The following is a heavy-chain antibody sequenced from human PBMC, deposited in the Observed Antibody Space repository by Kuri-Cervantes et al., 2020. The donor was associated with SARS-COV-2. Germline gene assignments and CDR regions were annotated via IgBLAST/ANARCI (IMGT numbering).Heavy chain of an antibody. D-gene: IGHD3-22*01. Sequence: ESLKISCTVSGGSIRSSSYYWGWIRQPPGKGLEWIGSIYYSGSTYYNPYLKGRVTISVDTSKGQFSLKLSSVTAADTAVYCCARDRFYYDSHWFDPWGQGTLVTVSS. J-gene: IGHJ5*02. CDR2: IYYSGST. CDR3: ARDRFYYDSHWFDP. V-gene: IGHV4-39*02. CDR1: GGSIRSSSYY.